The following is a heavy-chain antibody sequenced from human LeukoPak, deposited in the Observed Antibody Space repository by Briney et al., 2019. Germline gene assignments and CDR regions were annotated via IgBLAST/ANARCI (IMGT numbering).Heavy chain of an antibody. D-gene: IGHD3-3*01. Sequence: PGGSLRLSCAASEFTFSRYWMSWVRQAPGKGLEWVANTRQDGGENYYVDSVKGRFTISRDNAKNSLYLQMNSLRAEDTAVYYCARDQNTYKSLYHFCAGVWGTGTTVTVSS. V-gene: IGHV3-7*01. J-gene: IGHJ6*04. CDR1: EFTFSRYW. CDR3: ARDQNTYKSLYHFCAGV. CDR2: TRQDGGEN.